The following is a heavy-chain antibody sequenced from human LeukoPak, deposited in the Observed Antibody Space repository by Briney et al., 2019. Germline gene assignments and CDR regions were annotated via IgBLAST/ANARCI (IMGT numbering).Heavy chain of an antibody. D-gene: IGHD3-16*01. J-gene: IGHJ4*02. CDR2: INTNTGNP. CDR3: ARGVWAAHYYFDY. CDR1: GYTFTSYA. V-gene: IGHV7-4-1*02. Sequence: WASVTVSCKASGYTFTSYAMNWVRQAPGQGLEWMGWINTNTGNPTYAQGFTGRFVFSLDTSVSTAYLQISSLKAEDTAVYYCARGVWAAHYYFDYWGQGTLVTVSS.